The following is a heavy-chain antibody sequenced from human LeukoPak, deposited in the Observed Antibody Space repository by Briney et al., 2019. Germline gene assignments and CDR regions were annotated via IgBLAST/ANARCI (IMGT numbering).Heavy chain of an antibody. D-gene: IGHD2-2*01. CDR3: ARHVSGDGYQGLDYFDY. Sequence: SETLSLTCTVSGGSITNYYWSWLRQPPGKGLEWIGYIYYRGSTNYNPSLKSRVTISVDTSENQFSLKLSSVTAADRAVYYCARHVSGDGYQGLDYFDYWGQGTLVTVSS. CDR1: GGSITNYY. J-gene: IGHJ4*02. V-gene: IGHV4-59*08. CDR2: IYYRGST.